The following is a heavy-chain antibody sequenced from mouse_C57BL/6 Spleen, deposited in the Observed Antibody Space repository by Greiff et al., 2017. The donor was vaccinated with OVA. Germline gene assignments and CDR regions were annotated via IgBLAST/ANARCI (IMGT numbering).Heavy chain of an antibody. V-gene: IGHV5-6*01. D-gene: IGHD1-1*01. J-gene: IGHJ2*01. CDR2: ISSGGSYT. CDR1: GFTFSSYG. CDR3: ARQGTTEGYFDY. Sequence: EVNVVESGGDLVKPGGSLKLSCAASGFTFSSYGMSWVRQTPDKRLEWVATISSGGSYTYYPDSVKGRFTISRDNAKNTLYLQMSSLKSEDTAMYYCARQGTTEGYFDYWGQGTTLTVSS.